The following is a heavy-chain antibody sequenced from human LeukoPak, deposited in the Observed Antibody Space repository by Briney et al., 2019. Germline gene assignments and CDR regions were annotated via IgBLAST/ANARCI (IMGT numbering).Heavy chain of an antibody. CDR3: VRDLGGRSGH. CDR2: SNEDGSTT. Sequence: GGSLRLSCVASGFTFSNYWMHWVRQAPGKGLVWVSRSNEDGSTTNYADSVKGRFTISRDNAKNTLYLQMNSLTAEDTAVYYCVRDLGGRSGHWGQGTLVTVSS. D-gene: IGHD1-26*01. CDR1: GFTFSNYW. V-gene: IGHV3-74*01. J-gene: IGHJ4*02.